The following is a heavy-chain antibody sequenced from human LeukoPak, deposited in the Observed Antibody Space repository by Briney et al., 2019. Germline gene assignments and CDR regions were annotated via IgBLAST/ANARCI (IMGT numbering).Heavy chain of an antibody. D-gene: IGHD1-26*01. J-gene: IGHJ5*02. CDR1: GYTFTGYY. V-gene: IGHV1-2*02. CDR3: ASRKVGATIYLDP. Sequence: ASVKVSCKASGYTFTGYYMHWVRQAPGQGLEWMGWINPNSGGTNYAQKFQGRVTMTRDTSIGAAYMELSRLRSDDTAVYYCASRKVGATIYLDPWGQGTLVTVSS. CDR2: INPNSGGT.